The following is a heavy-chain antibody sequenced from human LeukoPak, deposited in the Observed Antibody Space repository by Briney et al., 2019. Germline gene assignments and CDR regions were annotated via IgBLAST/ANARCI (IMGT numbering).Heavy chain of an antibody. CDR1: GFIFSSYW. CDR2: IKQDGSVE. J-gene: IGHJ4*02. V-gene: IGHV3-7*01. Sequence: PGGSRRLSCAASGFIFSSYWMSWVRQAPGKGLEWVANIKQDGSVEYYVDSMKGRFTISRDNAKNSLYLQMNSLRGEDTAVYYCARAPRPAFWSGYCDHWGQGTLVTVSS. D-gene: IGHD3-3*01. CDR3: ARAPRPAFWSGYCDH.